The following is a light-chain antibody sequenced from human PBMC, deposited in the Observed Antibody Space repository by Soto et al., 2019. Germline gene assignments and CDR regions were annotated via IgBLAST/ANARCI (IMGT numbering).Light chain of an antibody. V-gene: IGKV4-1*01. CDR2: RAS. J-gene: IGKJ2*01. CDR3: QQYYGTPYT. Sequence: DIVMTQSPDSLAVSLGERATINCKSSQSVFYSSNNRNYLAWYQQKPGQPPKLLLYRASIRESGVPDRFSGSGSGADFTLTISSLQAEYVAVYYCQQYYGTPYTFGQGTKLEIK. CDR1: QSVFYSSNNRNY.